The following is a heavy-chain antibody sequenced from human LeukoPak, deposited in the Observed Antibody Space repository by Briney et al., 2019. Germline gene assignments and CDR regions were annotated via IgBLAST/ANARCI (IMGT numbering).Heavy chain of an antibody. V-gene: IGHV4-39*07. Sequence: SETLSLTCTVSGGSISSSSYYWGWIRQPPGKGLEWIGSIYYSGSTYYNPSLKSRVTISVDTSKNQFSLKLSSVTAADTAVYYCARHLYYDILTGYSGWFDPWGQGTLVTVSS. CDR3: ARHLYYDILTGYSGWFDP. J-gene: IGHJ5*02. D-gene: IGHD3-9*01. CDR1: GGSISSSSYY. CDR2: IYYSGST.